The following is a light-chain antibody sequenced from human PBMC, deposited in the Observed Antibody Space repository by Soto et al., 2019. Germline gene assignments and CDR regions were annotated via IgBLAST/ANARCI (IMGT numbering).Light chain of an antibody. CDR3: CSYAGSYSYV. Sequence: QSALTQPRSVSGSPGQSVAISCTGTISDVGGYNYVSWYQQHPGKAPKLMIYDVTKRPSGVPDRFSASKSGNTASLTISGLQADDEADYYCCSYAGSYSYVFGTGTKLTVL. CDR1: ISDVGGYNY. J-gene: IGLJ1*01. V-gene: IGLV2-11*01. CDR2: DVT.